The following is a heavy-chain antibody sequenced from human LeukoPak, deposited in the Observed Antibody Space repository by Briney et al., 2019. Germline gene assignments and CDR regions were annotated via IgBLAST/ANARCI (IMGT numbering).Heavy chain of an antibody. CDR1: GGSISSSNW. CDR2: IYHSGSP. J-gene: IGHJ4*02. Sequence: TTSETLSPTCAVSGGSISSSNWWSWVRQPPGKGLEWIGEIYHSGSPNYNPSLKSRVTISVDKSKNQFSLKLNSVTAADTAIYYCARVGPGYSTSWLDYWGQGTLVTVSS. D-gene: IGHD6-13*01. V-gene: IGHV4-4*02. CDR3: ARVGPGYSTSWLDY.